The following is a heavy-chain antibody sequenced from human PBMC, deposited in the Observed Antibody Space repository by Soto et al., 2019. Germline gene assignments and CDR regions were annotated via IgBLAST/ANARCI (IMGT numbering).Heavy chain of an antibody. CDR2: IWYDGSNK. V-gene: IGHV3-33*01. CDR1: GFTFSSYG. Sequence: QVQLVESGGGVVQPGRSLRLSCAASGFTFSSYGMQWVRQAPGKGLEWVAVIWYDGSNKYYADSVKGRFTISRDNSKNTLYLQMNSLRAEDTAVYYCARGRPYYDFWSGYYTGGYYYYYGMDVWGQGTTVTVSS. J-gene: IGHJ6*02. D-gene: IGHD3-3*01. CDR3: ARGRPYYDFWSGYYTGGYYYYYGMDV.